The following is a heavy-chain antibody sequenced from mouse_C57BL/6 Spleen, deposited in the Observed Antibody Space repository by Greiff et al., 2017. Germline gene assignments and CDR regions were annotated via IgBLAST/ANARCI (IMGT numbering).Heavy chain of an antibody. V-gene: IGHV1-69*01. J-gene: IGHJ1*03. Sequence: QVQLQQPGAELVMPGASVKLSCKASGYTFTSYWMHWVKQRPGQGLEWIGEIDPSESYTNYNQKFKGKSTLTVDKSSSTAYMQLSSLTSEDSAVYYCARRITTSGDFDVWGTGTTVTVSS. CDR1: GYTFTSYW. D-gene: IGHD1-1*01. CDR3: ARRITTSGDFDV. CDR2: IDPSESYT.